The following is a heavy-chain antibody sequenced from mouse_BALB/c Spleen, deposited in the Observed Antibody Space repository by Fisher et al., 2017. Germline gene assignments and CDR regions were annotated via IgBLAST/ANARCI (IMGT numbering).Heavy chain of an antibody. CDR3: AYMITDYYAMDY. V-gene: IGHV1-69*02. Sequence: KFKGKATLTVDKSSSTAYMQLSSLTSEDSAVYYCAYMITDYYAMDYWGQGTSVTVSS. J-gene: IGHJ4*01. D-gene: IGHD2-4*01.